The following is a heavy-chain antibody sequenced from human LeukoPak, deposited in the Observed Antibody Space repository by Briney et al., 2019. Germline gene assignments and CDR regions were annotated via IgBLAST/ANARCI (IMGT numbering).Heavy chain of an antibody. D-gene: IGHD2-2*03. CDR2: IYYSGST. CDR3: ARGWIYYDY. V-gene: IGHV4-59*01. Sequence: SETLSLTCTVSGGSISSYYWSWIRQPPGKGLEWIGYIYYSGSTNYNPSLKSRVIISVDTSKNQFSLKLSSVTAADTAVYYCARGWIYYDYWGQGTLVTVSS. CDR1: GGSISSYY. J-gene: IGHJ4*02.